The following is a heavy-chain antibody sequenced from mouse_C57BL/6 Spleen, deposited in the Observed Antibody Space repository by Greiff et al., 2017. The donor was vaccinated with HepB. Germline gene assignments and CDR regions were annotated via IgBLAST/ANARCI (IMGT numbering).Heavy chain of an antibody. V-gene: IGHV5-9*01. Sequence: DVKLQESGGGLVKPGGSLKLSCAASGFTFSSYTMSWVRQTPEKRLEWVATISGGGGNTYYPDSVKGRFTISRDNAKNTLYLQMSSLRSEDTALYYCARHESAFAYWGQGTLVTVSA. D-gene: IGHD1-3*01. CDR1: GFTFSSYT. J-gene: IGHJ3*01. CDR3: ARHESAFAY. CDR2: ISGGGGNT.